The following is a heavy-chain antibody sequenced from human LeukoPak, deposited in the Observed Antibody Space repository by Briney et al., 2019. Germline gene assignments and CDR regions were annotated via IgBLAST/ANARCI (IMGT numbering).Heavy chain of an antibody. J-gene: IGHJ5*02. CDR2: ISSSGSTI. CDR1: GFTFSSYE. CDR3: AREKYRWFDP. D-gene: IGHD5-18*01. Sequence: GGSLRLSCAVSGFTFSSYEMNWVRQAPGKGLEWVSYISSSGSTIYYADSVKGRFTISRDNAKNSLYLQMNSLRADDTAVYYCAREKYRWFDPWGQGTLVTVSS. V-gene: IGHV3-48*03.